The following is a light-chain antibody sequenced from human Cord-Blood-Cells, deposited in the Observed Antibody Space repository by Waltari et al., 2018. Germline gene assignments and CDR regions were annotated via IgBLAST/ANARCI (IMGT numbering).Light chain of an antibody. J-gene: IGLJ2*01. Sequence: SYELNQPPSVSVSPGQTASITCSGDKLGDKYACWYQQKPGQSPVLVIVEDSRRPSGIPERFSGSNTGNTATLTISGTQAMDEADYYCQAWDSSTVVFGGGTKLTVL. CDR1: KLGDKY. CDR3: QAWDSSTVV. CDR2: EDS. V-gene: IGLV3-1*01.